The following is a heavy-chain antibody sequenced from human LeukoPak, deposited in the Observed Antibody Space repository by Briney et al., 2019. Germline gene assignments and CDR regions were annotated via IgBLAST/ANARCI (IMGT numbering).Heavy chain of an antibody. D-gene: IGHD2/OR15-2a*01. CDR1: GLTFSSYG. CDR3: ATDPEYKGGSCGTFDF. Sequence: VGSLRLPCAASGLTFSSYGMHWVRQAPGRGLEWVAVMRSKGSTEYNNDSVKGRFTISRDNSKNILYLYMNSVTADDTAIYYCATDPEYKGGSCGTFDFWGQGTLVTVSS. CDR2: MRSKGSTE. J-gene: IGHJ4*02. V-gene: IGHV3-30*02.